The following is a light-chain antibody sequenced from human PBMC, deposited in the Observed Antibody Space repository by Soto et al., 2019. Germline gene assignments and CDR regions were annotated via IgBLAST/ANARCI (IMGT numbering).Light chain of an antibody. CDR3: QQYDNLPQLT. V-gene: IGKV1-33*01. CDR1: QDVGKH. CDR2: EAS. J-gene: IGKJ4*01. Sequence: DIQMTQSPSSLSASVGDRVTISRQASQDVGKHLNWYQQRPGKAPKILIYEASNLATGVPSRFSASGSGTHFTFSIRSLQPEDIGTYYCQQYDNLPQLTFGAGTKVEI.